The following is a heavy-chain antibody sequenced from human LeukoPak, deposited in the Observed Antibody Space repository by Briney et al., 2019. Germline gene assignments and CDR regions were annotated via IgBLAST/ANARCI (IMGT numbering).Heavy chain of an antibody. CDR2: IKQDGSEK. CDR3: ARWGLYNWNSLDY. Sequence: GSLRLSCAASGFTFSSYWMNWVPQAPGKGLEWVANIKQDGSEKYYVDSVKGRFTISRDNAKNSLYLQMNSLRAEDTAVYYCARWGLYNWNSLDYWGQGTLVTVSS. V-gene: IGHV3-7*01. J-gene: IGHJ4*02. D-gene: IGHD1-1*01. CDR1: GFTFSSYW.